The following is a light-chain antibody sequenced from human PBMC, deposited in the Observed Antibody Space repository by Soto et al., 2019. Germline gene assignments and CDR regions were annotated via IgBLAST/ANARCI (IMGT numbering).Light chain of an antibody. CDR3: QQYCDWRLT. Sequence: EIVVTQSPATLSVSPGERATLSCRASQSVGNNFAWYQQKPGQAPRLLIFATSTRATGVPARFSGSGSGTEFTLTISSLQSEDFAVYYCQQYCDWRLTSGGGAKVEIE. CDR2: ATS. J-gene: IGKJ4*01. V-gene: IGKV3-15*01. CDR1: QSVGNN.